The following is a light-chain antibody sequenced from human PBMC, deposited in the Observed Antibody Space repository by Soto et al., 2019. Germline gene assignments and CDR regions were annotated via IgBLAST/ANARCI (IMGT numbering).Light chain of an antibody. CDR2: EVS. Sequence: QSVLTQPASVSGSPGQSITISCTGTSSDVGGYNYVSWYQQHPGKAPKLMIYEVSNRPSGVSNRFSGSKSVNTASLTIAGLQAYDEADYYCNSYHSSSTTSGVFGGGTKLAVL. CDR1: SSDVGGYNY. CDR3: NSYHSSSTTSGV. J-gene: IGLJ3*02. V-gene: IGLV2-14*01.